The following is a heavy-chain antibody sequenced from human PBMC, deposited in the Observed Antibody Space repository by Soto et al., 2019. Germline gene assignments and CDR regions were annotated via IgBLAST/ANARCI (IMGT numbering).Heavy chain of an antibody. D-gene: IGHD3-22*01. CDR3: ARVHYYDSSGYYNLRFDP. V-gene: IGHV4-59*01. Sequence: PSETLSLTCTVSGGSISSYYWSWIRQPPGKGLEWIGYIYYSGSTNYNPSLKSRVTISVDTSKNQFSLKLSSVTAADTAVYYCARVHYYDSSGYYNLRFDPWGQGTLVTVSS. CDR1: GGSISSYY. CDR2: IYYSGST. J-gene: IGHJ5*02.